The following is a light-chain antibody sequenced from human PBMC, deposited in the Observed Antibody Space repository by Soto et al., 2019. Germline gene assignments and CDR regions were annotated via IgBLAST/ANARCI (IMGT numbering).Light chain of an antibody. CDR1: QSLLHSNGYNY. Sequence: DIVMTQSPLSLPVTPGEPASISCRCSQSLLHSNGYNYLDWYLQKPGQSPQLLIYLGSNRASGVPDRLSGSGSGTDFTMKISRVEAEDVGVYYCMQALQTPKTFGQGTKVESK. J-gene: IGKJ1*01. CDR3: MQALQTPKT. CDR2: LGS. V-gene: IGKV2-28*01.